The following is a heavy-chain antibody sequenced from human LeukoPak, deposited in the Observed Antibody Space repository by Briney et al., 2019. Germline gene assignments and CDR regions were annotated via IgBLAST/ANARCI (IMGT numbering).Heavy chain of an antibody. Sequence: GGSLRLSCAASGFTFSSYSMNWVRQAPGKGLEWVSYISGSSSTIYYADSVKGRFTISRDNAKNSLYLQMNSLRAEDTAVYYCARDGPTYYDILTGAFDYWGQGTLVTVSS. CDR1: GFTFSSYS. D-gene: IGHD3-9*01. CDR2: ISGSSSTI. V-gene: IGHV3-48*04. J-gene: IGHJ4*02. CDR3: ARDGPTYYDILTGAFDY.